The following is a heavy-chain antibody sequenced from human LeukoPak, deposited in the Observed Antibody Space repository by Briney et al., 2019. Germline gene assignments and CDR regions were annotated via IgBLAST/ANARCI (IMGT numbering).Heavy chain of an antibody. J-gene: IGHJ4*02. CDR1: GGSISSSSYY. Sequence: SETLSLTCIVSGGSISSSSYYWGWIRQPPGKGLEWIVSIYYSGSTYYNPSLKSRVTISVDTSKNQLYLKLRSVTAADTAVYYCARDRMGTVMVQIDYWGQGTLVNVSS. D-gene: IGHD3-10*01. CDR2: IYYSGST. V-gene: IGHV4-39*07. CDR3: ARDRMGTVMVQIDY.